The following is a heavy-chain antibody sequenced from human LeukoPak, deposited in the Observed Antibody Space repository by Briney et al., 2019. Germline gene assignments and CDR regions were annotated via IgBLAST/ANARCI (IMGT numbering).Heavy chain of an antibody. J-gene: IGHJ4*02. CDR2: INPNSGGT. Sequence: ASVKVSCKASGYTFTGYYMHWVRQAPGQGLEWMGWINPNSGGTNYAQKFQGRVTMTRDTSISTAYMELSRLRSDDTAVYYCARLVPEMATNEDFWGRGTLVAVSS. V-gene: IGHV1-2*02. CDR1: GYTFTGYY. D-gene: IGHD5-24*01. CDR3: ARLVPEMATNEDF.